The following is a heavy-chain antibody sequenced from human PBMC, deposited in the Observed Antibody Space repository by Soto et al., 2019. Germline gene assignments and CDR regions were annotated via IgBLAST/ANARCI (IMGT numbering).Heavy chain of an antibody. CDR1: GGSFSGYY. D-gene: IGHD3-10*01. J-gene: IGHJ6*02. CDR2: INHSGST. CDR3: ARGTVRGVYYYGMDV. Sequence: QVQLQQWGAGLLKPSETLSLTCAVYGGSFSGYYWSWIRQPPGKGLEWIGEINHSGSTNYNPSLKSPVTISVDTSKNQFSLKLSSVTAADTAVYYCARGTVRGVYYYGMDVWGQGTTVTVSS. V-gene: IGHV4-34*01.